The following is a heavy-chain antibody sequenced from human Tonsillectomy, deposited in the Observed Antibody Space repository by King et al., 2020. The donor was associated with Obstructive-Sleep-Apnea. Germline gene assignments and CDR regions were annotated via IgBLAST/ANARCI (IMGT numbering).Heavy chain of an antibody. CDR1: GFIFSYYG. V-gene: IGHV3-30*18. D-gene: IGHD3-10*01. Sequence: VQLVEYGGGVVQPGRSLRLSCAASGFIFSYYGMHWVRQAPGKGLEWVAVISYDGSNKYYADSVKGRFTISRDNSKNTLYLQMNSLGVEDTAVYYCAKAHLKDGSGKSHHWGQGTLVTVSS. CDR3: AKAHLKDGSGKSHH. CDR2: ISYDGSNK. J-gene: IGHJ1*01.